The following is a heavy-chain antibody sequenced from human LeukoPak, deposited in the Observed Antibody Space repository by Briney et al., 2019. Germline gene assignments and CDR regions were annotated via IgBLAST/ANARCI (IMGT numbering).Heavy chain of an antibody. Sequence: GGSVKVSCKASGYNFISYYMHWVRQAPGQGLEWMAIINPSGGSKSYAQKFQDGVTMTRDTSTSTVYMELSSLKSEDTAVYYCAREDVVIVDAVRYYYYGMDVWGQGTTVTVSS. CDR3: AREDVVIVDAVRYYYYGMDV. CDR1: GYNFISYY. V-gene: IGHV1-46*01. CDR2: INPSGGSK. D-gene: IGHD2/OR15-2a*01. J-gene: IGHJ6*02.